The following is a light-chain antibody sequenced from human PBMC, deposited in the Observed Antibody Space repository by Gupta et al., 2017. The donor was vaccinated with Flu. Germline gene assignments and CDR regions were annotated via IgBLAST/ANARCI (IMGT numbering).Light chain of an antibody. V-gene: IGLV3-21*02. J-gene: IGLJ1*01. CDR3: QVWSSDGEHDV. Sequence: SYVLTQSPSVSLAPGQTARISCVGNNIETKSVHWYLQRPGQDPVLAVYDNIDRPSGITVRFSGSSTGNKATRTISRVEAGDEADDYCQVWSSDGEHDVFGTGTKVTVL. CDR2: DNI. CDR1: NIETKS.